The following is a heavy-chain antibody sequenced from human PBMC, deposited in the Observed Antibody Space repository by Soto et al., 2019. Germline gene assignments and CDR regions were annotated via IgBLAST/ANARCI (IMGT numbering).Heavy chain of an antibody. D-gene: IGHD3-22*01. CDR1: AFTLSSYW. CDR2: IKPDGSEK. J-gene: IGHJ3*02. Sequence: EVQLVESGGGLVQPGGSLRLSCEASAFTLSSYWMSWVRQAPGKGLEWVANIKPDGSEKYNVDSVKGRFTISRANTKNHLYLPMSTLRPEATAIYYCARDYEFGFDIWGQGTLVTVSS. V-gene: IGHV3-7*01. CDR3: ARDYEFGFDI.